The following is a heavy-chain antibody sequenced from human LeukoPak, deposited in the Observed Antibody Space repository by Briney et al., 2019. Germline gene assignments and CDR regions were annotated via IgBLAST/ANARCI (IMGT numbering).Heavy chain of an antibody. V-gene: IGHV6-1*01. CDR3: ARGIADSTGYYYVDY. CDR1: GDSVSSNSAT. J-gene: IGHJ4*02. CDR2: TYYRSKWSN. D-gene: IGHD3-22*01. Sequence: SQTLSLTCGISGDSVSSNSATWNWIRQSPSRGLEWLGRTYYRSKWSNDYAVSVKSRITINPDTSKNQFSLQLNSLTPEDTAVYYCARGIADSTGYYYVDYWGQGTLVTVSS.